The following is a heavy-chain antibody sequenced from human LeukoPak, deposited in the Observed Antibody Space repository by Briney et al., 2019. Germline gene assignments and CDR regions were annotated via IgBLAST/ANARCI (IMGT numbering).Heavy chain of an antibody. CDR2: ITTYTGNT. D-gene: IGHD2-2*01. Sequence: ASVKVSCKASGYTFTSYGIGWVRQAPGQGLEWMGWITTYTGNTYYAQKLQGRVTMATDTSTSTAYMELGSLRSDDTAVYYCARRACTSCPFDYWGQGTLATVSS. CDR3: ARRACTSCPFDY. J-gene: IGHJ4*02. CDR1: GYTFTSYG. V-gene: IGHV1-18*01.